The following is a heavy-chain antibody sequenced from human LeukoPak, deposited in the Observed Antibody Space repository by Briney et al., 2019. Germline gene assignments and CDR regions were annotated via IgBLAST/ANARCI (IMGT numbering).Heavy chain of an antibody. D-gene: IGHD6-19*01. CDR3: AKDASPYSSGLDY. CDR1: GFTFSSYG. V-gene: IGHV3-30*18. CDR2: ISYDGSNK. Sequence: GGSLRLSCAASGFTFSSYGMHWVRQAPGKGPEWVAVISYDGSNKYYADSVKGRFTISRDNSKNTLYLQMNSLRAEDTAVYYCAKDASPYSSGLDYWGQGTLVTVSS. J-gene: IGHJ4*02.